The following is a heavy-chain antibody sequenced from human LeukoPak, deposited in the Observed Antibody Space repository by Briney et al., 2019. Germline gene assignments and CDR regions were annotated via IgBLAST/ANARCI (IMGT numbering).Heavy chain of an antibody. V-gene: IGHV1-24*01. CDR1: GKTLTELS. Sequence: ASVKVSCKVSGKTLTELSMYWVRQAPGKGLEWMVSFDPEDGETIYGQKFQGRITLTEDTSTDTAYMELSSLRSEDTAVYYCTTDPTYYPDSSGYLVYWGQGTLVTVSS. J-gene: IGHJ4*02. D-gene: IGHD3-22*01. CDR2: FDPEDGET. CDR3: TTDPTYYPDSSGYLVY.